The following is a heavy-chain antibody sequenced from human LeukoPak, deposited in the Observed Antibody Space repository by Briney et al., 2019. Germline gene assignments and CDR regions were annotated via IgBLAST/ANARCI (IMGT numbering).Heavy chain of an antibody. D-gene: IGHD5-18*01. CDR2: ISGSGGST. V-gene: IGHV3-23*01. CDR3: AKGWIPLWYLFDY. J-gene: IGHJ4*02. Sequence: GGSLRLSCAASGFTFSSYAMSWVRQAPGKGLEWVSAISGSGGSTYYADSVKGRFTISRDNSKNTLYLQMNSLRAEDTAVYYSAKGWIPLWYLFDYWGQGTLVTVSS. CDR1: GFTFSSYA.